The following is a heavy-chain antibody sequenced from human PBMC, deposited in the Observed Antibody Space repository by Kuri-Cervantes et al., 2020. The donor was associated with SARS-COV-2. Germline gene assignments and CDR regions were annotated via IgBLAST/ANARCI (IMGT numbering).Heavy chain of an antibody. D-gene: IGHD3-16*01. CDR2: ISGSGGST. CDR1: GFTFKDYS. J-gene: IGHJ4*02. V-gene: IGHV3-23*01. CDR3: AKDRTIMTVFDY. Sequence: GGSLRLSCVASGFTFKDYSINWVRLAPGRGLEWVSAISGSGGSTYYADSVKGRFTISRDNSKNTLCLQMNSLRAEDTAVYYCAKDRTIMTVFDYWGQGTLVTVSS.